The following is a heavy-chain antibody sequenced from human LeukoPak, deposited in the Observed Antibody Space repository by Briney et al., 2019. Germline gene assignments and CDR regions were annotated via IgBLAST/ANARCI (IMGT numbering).Heavy chain of an antibody. D-gene: IGHD1-26*01. V-gene: IGHV3-30-3*01. CDR3: ARDSGLGGSYYGDFDY. CDR2: ISYDGSNK. Sequence: PGWPLRLSCAASGFTFSSYAMHWVRQAPGKGLEWVAVISYDGSNKYYADSVKGRFTISRDNSKNTLYLQMNSLRAEDTAVYYCARDSGLGGSYYGDFDYWGQGTLVTVSS. J-gene: IGHJ4*02. CDR1: GFTFSSYA.